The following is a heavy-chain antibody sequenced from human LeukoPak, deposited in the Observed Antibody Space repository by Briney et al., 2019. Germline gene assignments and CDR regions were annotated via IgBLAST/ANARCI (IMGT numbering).Heavy chain of an antibody. CDR3: ARVSNDGLYFDF. CDR1: GFTVSSNY. V-gene: IGHV3-53*01. D-gene: IGHD1-1*01. J-gene: IGHJ4*02. CDR2: IYGGSST. Sequence: GSLRLSCAASGFTVSSNYMSWVRQAPGKGLEWVSVIYGGSSTYYADSVKGRFIISRDNSKNTLFLQMNSLRAEDTAVYYCARVSNDGLYFDFWGQGTLVTVSS.